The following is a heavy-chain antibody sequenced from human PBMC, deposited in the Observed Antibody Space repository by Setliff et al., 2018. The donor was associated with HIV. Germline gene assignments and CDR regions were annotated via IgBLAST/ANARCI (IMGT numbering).Heavy chain of an antibody. Sequence: SETLSLTCAVYGESFSGFYWNWVRQPPGKGLEWIGEINPSGSTDYNPSLKSRVTISVDKAKNQFSLKLTSVTAADTAVYFCARRFGASYLFSGYMDVWGKGTTVTVSS. CDR1: GESFSGFY. D-gene: IGHD1-26*01. CDR3: ARRFGASYLFSGYMDV. CDR2: INPSGST. J-gene: IGHJ6*03. V-gene: IGHV4-34*01.